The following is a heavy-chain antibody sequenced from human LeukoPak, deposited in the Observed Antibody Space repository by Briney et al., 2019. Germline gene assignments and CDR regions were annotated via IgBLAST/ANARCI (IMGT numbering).Heavy chain of an antibody. V-gene: IGHV1-18*01. CDR2: ISAYNGNT. Sequence: GASVKVSCKASGYTFTSYGISWVRRAPGQGLEWMGWISAYNGNTNYAQKLQGRVTMTTDTSTSTAYMELRSLRSDDTAVYYCARAARRINDFWSGSLPGYFDYWGQGTLVTVSS. CDR1: GYTFTSYG. CDR3: ARAARRINDFWSGSLPGYFDY. D-gene: IGHD3-3*01. J-gene: IGHJ4*02.